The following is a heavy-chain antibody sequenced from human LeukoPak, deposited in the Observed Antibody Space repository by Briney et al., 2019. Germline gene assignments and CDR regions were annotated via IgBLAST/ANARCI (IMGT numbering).Heavy chain of an antibody. J-gene: IGHJ1*01. CDR3: ASQRNYGDQDLYFQH. D-gene: IGHD4-17*01. CDR2: IYYSGTT. V-gene: IGHV4-39*07. CDR1: GGFISSNSAY. Sequence: PSETLSLTCPVSGGFISSNSAYWSWIRQPPGKALEWIGNIYYSGTTYYNPSLQSRVTMSVDTSKNQFSLKLSSVTAADTAVYYCASQRNYGDQDLYFQHWGQGTLVTVSS.